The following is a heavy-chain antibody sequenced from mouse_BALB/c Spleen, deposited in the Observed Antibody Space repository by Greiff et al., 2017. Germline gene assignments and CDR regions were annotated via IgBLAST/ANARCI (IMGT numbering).Heavy chain of an antibody. CDR2: ISSGGSYT. Sequence: EVKLVESGGGLVKPGGSLKLSCAASGFTFSSYAMSWVRQSPETRLEWVAAISSGGSYTYYPDPVTGRFTISRDNAKNTLYLEMGSLRSEDTAMYDCAREVNYRDAMDYWGQGTSVTVSS. J-gene: IGHJ4*01. V-gene: IGHV5-9-4*01. CDR1: GFTFSSYA. D-gene: IGHD2-14*01. CDR3: AREVNYRDAMDY.